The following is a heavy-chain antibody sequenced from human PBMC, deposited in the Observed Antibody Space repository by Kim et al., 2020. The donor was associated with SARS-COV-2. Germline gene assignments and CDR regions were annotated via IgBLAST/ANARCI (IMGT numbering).Heavy chain of an antibody. D-gene: IGHD3-22*01. J-gene: IGHJ4*02. Sequence: RVTISVDTSKNQFSLKLSSVTAADTAVYYCARAFVYDSSGYYYGFYYFDYWGQGTLVTVSS. V-gene: IGHV4-59*01. CDR3: ARAFVYDSSGYYYGFYYFDY.